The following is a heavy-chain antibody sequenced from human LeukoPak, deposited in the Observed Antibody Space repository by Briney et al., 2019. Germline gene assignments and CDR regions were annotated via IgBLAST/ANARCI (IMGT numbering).Heavy chain of an antibody. CDR3: ARGFLGDNSNY. Sequence: GGSLRRSCAASGFTFSSYWMHWVRQDAGKGLEWVSRINSDGISTSYADSVKGRFTISRDNAKNTLYLQMNSLRAEDTAVYYCARGFLGDNSNYWGQGTLVTVSS. J-gene: IGHJ4*02. V-gene: IGHV3-74*01. CDR2: INSDGIST. CDR1: GFTFSSYW. D-gene: IGHD2/OR15-2a*01.